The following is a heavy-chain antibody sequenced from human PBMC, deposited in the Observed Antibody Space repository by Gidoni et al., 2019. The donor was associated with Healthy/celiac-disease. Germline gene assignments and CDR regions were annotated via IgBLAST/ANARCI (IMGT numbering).Heavy chain of an antibody. CDR2: ISYDGRNK. Sequence: QVQLVESGGGVVQPGRSLRLSCAASGFTFSSYALHWVRQAPGKGLEWVAVISYDGRNKSYADSVKGRFTISRDNSKNTLYLQMNSLRAEDTAVYYCAKDLAIAAAGLDHNYYYYYGMDVWGQGTTVTVSS. V-gene: IGHV3-30*18. J-gene: IGHJ6*02. D-gene: IGHD6-13*01. CDR1: GFTFSSYA. CDR3: AKDLAIAAAGLDHNYYYYYGMDV.